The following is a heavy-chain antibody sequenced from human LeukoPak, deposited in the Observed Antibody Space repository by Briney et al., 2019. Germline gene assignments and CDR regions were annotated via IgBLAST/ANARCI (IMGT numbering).Heavy chain of an antibody. J-gene: IGHJ4*02. CDR1: GFTFSNYA. CDR3: ARDPILVRGYFDY. Sequence: GRSLRLSCAASGFTFSNYAIHWVRQAPGKGLEWVAVISFDGSNKYYADSVQGRFTISRDKSKNTLYLQMNSLRAEDTAVYYCARDPILVRGYFDYWGQGTLVIVSS. V-gene: IGHV3-30-3*01. CDR2: ISFDGSNK. D-gene: IGHD3-10*01.